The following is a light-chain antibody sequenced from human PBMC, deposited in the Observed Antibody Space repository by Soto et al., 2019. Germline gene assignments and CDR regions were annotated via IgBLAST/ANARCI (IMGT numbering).Light chain of an antibody. CDR3: QQYGSSQFT. V-gene: IGKV3-20*01. J-gene: IGKJ3*01. CDR1: QSVSSSY. Sequence: EIVLTQSPGTLSLSPGERATLSCRASQSVSSSYLAWYQQKPGQAPRLLIYGASSRATGIPDRFSSSGSGTDFTLTISRLEPEDFAVYYCQQYGSSQFTFGPGTKGDIK. CDR2: GAS.